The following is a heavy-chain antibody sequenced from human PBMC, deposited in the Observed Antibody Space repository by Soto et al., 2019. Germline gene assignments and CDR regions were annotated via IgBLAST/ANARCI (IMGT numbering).Heavy chain of an antibody. D-gene: IGHD6-19*01. Sequence: QVQLVQSGAEVKKPGASVKVSCKASGYTFTSYAMHWVRQAPGQRLGWMGWINAGNGNTKYSQKFQGRVTITRDTSASTAYMEPSSLRSEDTAVYYCAREGGARIAVAGARGFDPWGQGTLVTVSS. V-gene: IGHV1-3*01. CDR2: INAGNGNT. J-gene: IGHJ5*02. CDR1: GYTFTSYA. CDR3: AREGGARIAVAGARGFDP.